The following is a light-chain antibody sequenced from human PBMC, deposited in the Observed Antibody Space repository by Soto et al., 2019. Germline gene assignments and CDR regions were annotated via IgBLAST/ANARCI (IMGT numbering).Light chain of an antibody. Sequence: QSALTQPASVSGSPGQSITISCTGTSSDVGGYNYVSWYQQHPGKAPNLMIYDVSNRPSGVSNRFSGSKSGNTASLTISGRQAEDDADYYCSSYTSSSTLVFGGGTKVTVL. CDR1: SSDVGGYNY. J-gene: IGLJ2*01. CDR3: SSYTSSSTLV. V-gene: IGLV2-14*01. CDR2: DVS.